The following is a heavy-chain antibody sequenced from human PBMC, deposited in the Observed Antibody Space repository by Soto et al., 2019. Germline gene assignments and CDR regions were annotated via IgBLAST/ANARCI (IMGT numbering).Heavy chain of an antibody. J-gene: IGHJ6*02. CDR2: LNGGTGQT. CDR3: ARGKGMEENYFYYGMDI. CDR1: GYTFSTYG. D-gene: IGHD3-10*01. V-gene: IGHV1-3*01. Sequence: ASVKVSCKASGYTFSTYGMHWVRQAPGQSLEWMGWLNGGTGQTRYSQRFQDRVIITRDTAASTGYMELRSLRSEDTAVYYCARGKGMEENYFYYGMDIWCQGTTVTVSS.